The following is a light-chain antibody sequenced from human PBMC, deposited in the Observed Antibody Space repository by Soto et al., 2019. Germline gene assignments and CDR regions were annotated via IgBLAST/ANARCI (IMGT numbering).Light chain of an antibody. CDR1: QDISSY. CDR3: QQYGSSPYT. CDR2: GAS. Sequence: EIVLTQSPATLSLSPGERATLSCRASQDISSYLAWYQQRPGQAPRLLIYGASSRVTGIPDKFSGSGSGTDFTLTISSLEPDDFAVYYCQQYGSSPYTFGQGTKVDIK. V-gene: IGKV3-20*01. J-gene: IGKJ2*01.